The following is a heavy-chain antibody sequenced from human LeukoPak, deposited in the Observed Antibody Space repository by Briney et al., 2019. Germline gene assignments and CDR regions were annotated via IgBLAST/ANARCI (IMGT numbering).Heavy chain of an antibody. J-gene: IGHJ3*02. V-gene: IGHV4-38-2*02. CDR3: ARVGDYYDSSGSDRVDAFDI. Sequence: SETLSLTCTVSGYSISSGYYWGWIRQPPGKGLEWIGSIYHSGSTYYNPSLKSRVTISVDTSKNQFSLKLSSVTAADTAAYYCARVGDYYDSSGSDRVDAFDIWGQGTMVTVSS. CDR1: GYSISSGYY. CDR2: IYHSGST. D-gene: IGHD3-22*01.